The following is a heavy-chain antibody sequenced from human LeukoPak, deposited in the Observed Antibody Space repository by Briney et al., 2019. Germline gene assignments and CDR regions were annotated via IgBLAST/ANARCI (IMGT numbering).Heavy chain of an antibody. D-gene: IGHD2-2*02. CDR3: ARGGEYCSSTSCYKDFWSGYPFDY. CDR2: ISSSGSTI. CDR1: GFTFSDYY. Sequence: TGGSLRLSCAASGFTFSDYYMSWIRQAPGKGLEWVSYISSSGSTIYYADSVKGRFTISRDNAKNSLYLQMNSLRAEDTAVYYCARGGEYCSSTSCYKDFWSGYPFDYWGQGTLVTVSS. V-gene: IGHV3-11*04. J-gene: IGHJ4*02.